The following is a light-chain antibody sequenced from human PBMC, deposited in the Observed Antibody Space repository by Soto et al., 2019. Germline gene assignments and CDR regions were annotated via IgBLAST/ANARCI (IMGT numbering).Light chain of an antibody. CDR2: GAS. J-gene: IGKJ5*01. CDR3: QQFSSSPIT. V-gene: IGKV3-20*01. CDR1: QSVNSK. Sequence: EIVMTQSPATLSVSPGERATLSCRASQSVNSKLAWYQQKPGRAPRLLIYGASSRATGIPDRFSGTGSGTEFTLTISRLEPEDFAVYYCQQFSSSPITFGQGTRLEIK.